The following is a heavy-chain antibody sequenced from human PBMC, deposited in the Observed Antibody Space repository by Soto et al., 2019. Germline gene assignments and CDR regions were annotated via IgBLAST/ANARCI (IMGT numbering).Heavy chain of an antibody. Sequence: GESLKISCKGSGYSFTSYWISWVRQMPGKGLEWMGRIDPSDSYTNYSPSFQGHVTISADKSISTAYLQWSSLKASDTAMYYCATSYYSSTRSYPRRYYYGLDVWGQGTTVTVSS. CDR3: ATSYYSSTRSYPRRYYYGLDV. J-gene: IGHJ6*02. CDR2: IDPSDSYT. D-gene: IGHD2-21*01. CDR1: GYSFTSYW. V-gene: IGHV5-10-1*01.